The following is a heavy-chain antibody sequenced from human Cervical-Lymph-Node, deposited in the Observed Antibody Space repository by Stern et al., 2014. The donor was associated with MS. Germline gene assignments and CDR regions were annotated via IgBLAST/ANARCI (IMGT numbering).Heavy chain of an antibody. V-gene: IGHV1-69*09. CDR3: ARGIVTNRPAATLHNLFDP. D-gene: IGHD2-15*01. J-gene: IGHJ5*02. Sequence: QVQLVQSGAEVKKPGSSVNVPCKASGGTFSSSYAVSWVRQAPGQGLEWMGRIIPMIGLANYAQKFQTRFTITADKSSSTVYMKLSSLTSEDTALYYCARGIVTNRPAATLHNLFDPWGQGTLVTVSS. CDR2: IIPMIGLA. CDR1: GGTFSSSYA.